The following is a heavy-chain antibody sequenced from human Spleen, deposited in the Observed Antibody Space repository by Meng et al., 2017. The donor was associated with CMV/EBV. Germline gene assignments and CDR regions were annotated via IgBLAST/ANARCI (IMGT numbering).Heavy chain of an antibody. CDR2: IDHSGST. V-gene: IGHV4-34*01. CDR1: GLNFGSDV. J-gene: IGHJ3*02. CDR3: ARGGWELLAFDI. D-gene: IGHD1-26*01. Sequence: ESLKISCEVSGLNFGSDVMHWVRQAPGKGLEWIGEIDHSGSTNYNPSLKSRVTISVDMSKNQFSLKLSSVTAADAAVYYCARGGWELLAFDIWGQGTMVTVSS.